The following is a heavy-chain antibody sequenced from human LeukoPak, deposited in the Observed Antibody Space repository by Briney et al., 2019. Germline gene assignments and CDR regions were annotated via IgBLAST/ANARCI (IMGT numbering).Heavy chain of an antibody. CDR1: GYTFTTYW. Sequence: GESLVLSCKGSGYTFTTYWIAWVLQMPGKGLEWMGIIYPGDSDTRYSPSFQGQVTMSADKSISTAYLQWSSLKASDTGMFYCARLGITGTTLYYFDNWGRGTGDTVSS. V-gene: IGHV5-51*01. CDR3: ARLGITGTTLYYFDN. CDR2: IYPGDSDT. D-gene: IGHD1-20*01. J-gene: IGHJ4*02.